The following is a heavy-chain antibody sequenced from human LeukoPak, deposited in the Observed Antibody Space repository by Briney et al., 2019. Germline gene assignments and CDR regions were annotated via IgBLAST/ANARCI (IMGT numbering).Heavy chain of an antibody. Sequence: GGSLRLSCAASGFTFSSYSMNWVRQAPGKGLEWVSSISSSSSYIYYADSVKGRFTISRDNAKNSLYLQMNSLRAEDTAVYYCARLRAPTPTEYYYYSSGYRNDAFDIWGQGTMVTVSS. J-gene: IGHJ3*02. CDR1: GFTFSSYS. CDR2: ISSSSSYI. D-gene: IGHD3-22*01. CDR3: ARLRAPTPTEYYYYSSGYRNDAFDI. V-gene: IGHV3-21*01.